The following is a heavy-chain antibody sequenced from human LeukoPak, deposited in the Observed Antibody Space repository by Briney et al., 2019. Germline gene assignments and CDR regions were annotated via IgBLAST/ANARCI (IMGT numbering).Heavy chain of an antibody. V-gene: IGHV4-59*01. J-gene: IGHJ5*02. D-gene: IGHD3-22*01. CDR2: IYYSGST. CDR1: GGSISSYY. Sequence: SETLSLTCTVSGGSISSYYWSWIRQPPGKGLEWIGYIYYSGSTNYNPSLKSRVTISVDTSKNQFSLKLSSVTAADTAVYYCARVGYYYDSSGYYWNWFDPWGQGTLVTVSS. CDR3: ARVGYYYDSSGYYWNWFDP.